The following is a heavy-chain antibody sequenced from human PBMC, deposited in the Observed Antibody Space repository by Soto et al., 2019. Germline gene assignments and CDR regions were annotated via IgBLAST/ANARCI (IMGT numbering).Heavy chain of an antibody. V-gene: IGHV4-61*01. J-gene: IGHJ4*02. CDR1: GGSVSSGSYY. D-gene: IGHD6-13*01. Sequence: SETVSLTCTVSGGSVSSGSYYWSWIRQPPGKGLEWIGYIYYSGSTNYNPSLKSRVTISVDTSKNQFSLKLSSVTAADTAVYYCARGRDVAAAGIQVFDYWGQGTLVTVSS. CDR2: IYYSGST. CDR3: ARGRDVAAAGIQVFDY.